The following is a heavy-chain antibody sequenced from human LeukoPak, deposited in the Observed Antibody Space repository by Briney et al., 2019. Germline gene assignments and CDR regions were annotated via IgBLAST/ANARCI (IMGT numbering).Heavy chain of an antibody. Sequence: GGSLRLSCAASGFTFNYAWMSWVRQAPGKGLEWVGRIKSKTEGETTDYAAPVKGRFIVSRDDSKNMVYLQMNSLKTEDTAVYCCTTDPRYWGQGTLVTVSS. V-gene: IGHV3-15*01. J-gene: IGHJ4*02. CDR2: IKSKTEGETT. CDR1: GFTFNYAW. CDR3: TTDPRY.